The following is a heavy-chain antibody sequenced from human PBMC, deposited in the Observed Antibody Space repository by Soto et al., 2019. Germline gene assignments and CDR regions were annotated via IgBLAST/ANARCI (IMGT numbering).Heavy chain of an antibody. CDR3: ARGLHPPTVVAGTVSVN. V-gene: IGHV1-18*01. CDR1: GYTFTSYG. J-gene: IGHJ4*02. Sequence: ASVKVSCKASGYTFTSYGISWVRQAPGQGLEWMGWISAYNGNTNYAQKLQGRVTMTTDTSTSTAYMELRSLRSDDTAVYYCARGLHPPTVVAGTVSVNWGQGTLVTVSS. D-gene: IGHD6-19*01. CDR2: ISAYNGNT.